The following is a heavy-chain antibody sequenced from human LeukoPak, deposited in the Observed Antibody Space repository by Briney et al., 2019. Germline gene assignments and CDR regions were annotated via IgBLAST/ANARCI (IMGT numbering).Heavy chain of an antibody. CDR3: ASAPVVTATRPTD. CDR1: GYTFTSYY. V-gene: IGHV1-46*01. CDR2: INPSGGST. D-gene: IGHD2-21*02. J-gene: IGHJ4*02. Sequence: ASVKVSCKASGYTFTSYYMHWVRQAPGQGFEWMGIINPSGGSTSYAQKFQGRVTMTRDTSTSTVYMELSSLRSEDTAVYYCASAPVVTATRPTDWGQGTLVTVSS.